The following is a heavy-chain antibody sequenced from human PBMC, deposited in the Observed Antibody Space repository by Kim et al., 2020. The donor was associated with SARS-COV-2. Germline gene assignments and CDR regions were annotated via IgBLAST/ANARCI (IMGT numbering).Heavy chain of an antibody. J-gene: IGHJ4*02. CDR3: ARDFSSGYDLFDY. V-gene: IGHV1-18*01. D-gene: IGHD5-12*01. Sequence: AQKFQGRVTMTTDTSTSTVYMELRSLRSDDTAVYYCARDFSSGYDLFDYWGQGTLVTVSS.